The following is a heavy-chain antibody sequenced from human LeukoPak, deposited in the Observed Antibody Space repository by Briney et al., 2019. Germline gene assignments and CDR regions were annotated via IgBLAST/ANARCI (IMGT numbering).Heavy chain of an antibody. CDR3: ARGTTPGIAAAGRSWFDP. J-gene: IGHJ5*02. CDR1: GGSFSGYY. Sequence: PSETLSLTCAVYGGSFSGYYWSWIRQPPGKGLEWIGEINHNGSTNYNPSLKSRVTISVDTSKNQFSLKLSSVTAADTAVYYCARGTTPGIAAAGRSWFDPWGQGTLVTVSS. D-gene: IGHD6-13*01. V-gene: IGHV4-34*01. CDR2: INHNGST.